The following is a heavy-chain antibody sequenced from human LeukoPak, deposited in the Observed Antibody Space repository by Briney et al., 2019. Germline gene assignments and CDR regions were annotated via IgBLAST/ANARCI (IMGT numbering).Heavy chain of an antibody. J-gene: IGHJ4*02. D-gene: IGHD1-26*01. CDR3: ARGSRRLADFHY. CDR1: GDSISSSDYY. CDR2: ISYSGST. Sequence: SETLSLTCTVSGDSISSSDYYWGWIRQPPGKGLGWIGTISYSGSTYYNPSLQSRVTISVDTSKNQFSLELSSVTAADAAVYYCARGSRRLADFHYWGQGTLVTVSS. V-gene: IGHV4-39*01.